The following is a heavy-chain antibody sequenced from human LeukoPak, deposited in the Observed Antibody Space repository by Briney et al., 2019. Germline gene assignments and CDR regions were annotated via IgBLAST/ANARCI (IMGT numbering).Heavy chain of an antibody. V-gene: IGHV4-59*13. CDR2: IYYSGST. CDR1: GGSISSYY. D-gene: IGHD6-13*01. CDR3: ATGVYRSSWSLFDY. Sequence: PSETLSLTCTVSGGSISSYYWSWIRQPPGKGLEWIGYIYYSGSTNYNPSLKSRVTISVDTSKNQFSLKLSSVTAADTAVYYCATGVYRSSWSLFDYWGQGTLVTVSS. J-gene: IGHJ4*02.